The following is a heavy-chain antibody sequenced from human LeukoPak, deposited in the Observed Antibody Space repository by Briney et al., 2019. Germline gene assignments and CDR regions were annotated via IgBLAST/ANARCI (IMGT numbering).Heavy chain of an antibody. V-gene: IGHV3-20*04. Sequence: GGSLRLSCVASGFSFDDYGLTWVRQAPGKGLEWVSGINWNGDSTDYADFVKGRFTISRDNAKNSLYLQMNSLRAEDTALYYCARDLRVVITGSFDSWGQGTLVTVSS. CDR3: ARDLRVVITGSFDS. D-gene: IGHD3-22*01. J-gene: IGHJ4*02. CDR1: GFSFDDYG. CDR2: INWNGDST.